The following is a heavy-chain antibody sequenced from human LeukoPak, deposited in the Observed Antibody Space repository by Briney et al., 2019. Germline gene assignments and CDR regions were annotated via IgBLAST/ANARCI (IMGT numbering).Heavy chain of an antibody. J-gene: IGHJ5*02. D-gene: IGHD2-15*01. CDR3: ARRTGGTWGNWFDP. CDR1: GGSFSGYY. V-gene: IGHV4-34*01. Sequence: KSSETLSLTCAVYGGSFSGYYWSWIRQPPGKGLEWIGEINHSGSTNYNPSLKSRVTISVDTSKNQFSLKLSSVTAADTAVYYCARRTGGTWGNWFDPWGQGTLVTVSS. CDR2: INHSGST.